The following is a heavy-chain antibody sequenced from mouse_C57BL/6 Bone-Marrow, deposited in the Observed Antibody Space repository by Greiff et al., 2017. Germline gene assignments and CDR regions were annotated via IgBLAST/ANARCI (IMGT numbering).Heavy chain of an antibody. V-gene: IGHV5-12*01. Sequence: EVKVEESGGGLVQPGGSLKLSCAASGFTFSDYYMYWVRQTPEKRLEWVAYISNGGGSTYYPDTVKGRFTISRDNAKNTLYLQMSRLKSEDTAMYYCARRCYGRAMDYWGQGTSVTVSS. D-gene: IGHD1-1*01. CDR2: ISNGGGST. J-gene: IGHJ4*01. CDR3: ARRCYGRAMDY. CDR1: GFTFSDYY.